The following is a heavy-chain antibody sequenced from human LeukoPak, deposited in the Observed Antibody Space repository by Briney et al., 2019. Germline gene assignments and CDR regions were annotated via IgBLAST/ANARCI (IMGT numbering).Heavy chain of an antibody. CDR1: GFTFSSYA. J-gene: IGHJ4*02. D-gene: IGHD2-15*01. CDR3: IVVVVDATLDY. Sequence: PGGSLRLSCAASGFTFSSYAMSWVRQAPGKGLEWVSAISGSGGSTYYADSVKGRFTISRDNSKNTLYLQMNSMRAEDTAVYYCIVVVVDATLDYWGQGTLVTVSS. CDR2: ISGSGGST. V-gene: IGHV3-23*01.